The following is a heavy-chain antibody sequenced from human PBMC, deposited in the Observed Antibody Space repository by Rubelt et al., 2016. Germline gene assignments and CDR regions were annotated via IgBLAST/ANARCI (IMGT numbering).Heavy chain of an antibody. CDR1: GYTFLDYG. D-gene: IGHD2-15*01. J-gene: IGHJ4*02. V-gene: IGHV1-18*01. CDR3: ARTTVAVDASHY. Sequence: QVQLVQSGAEVKKPGASVKVSCKASGYTFLDYGFNWVRQAPGQGLEWMGWISTYDGNTKYAQNLLGRVTITTDTSTRTVYMELRSLGSDDTAGYYCARTTVAVDASHYWGQGALVTVSS. CDR2: ISTYDGNT.